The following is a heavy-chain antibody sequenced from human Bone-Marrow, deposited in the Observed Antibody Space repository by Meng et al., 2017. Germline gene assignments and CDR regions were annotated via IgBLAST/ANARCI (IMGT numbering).Heavy chain of an antibody. CDR3: ARDSRVNYYDSSGPTVLYYGMDV. V-gene: IGHV3-7*01. CDR2: IKQDGSEK. J-gene: IGHJ6*02. D-gene: IGHD3-22*01. CDR1: GFTFRSYW. Sequence: SCAGSGFTFRSYWMGWVRQAPGKGLEWVANIKQDGSEKYYVDSVKGRCTISRDNAKNSLYLQMNSLRAEDTAVYYCARDSRVNYYDSSGPTVLYYGMDVWGQGTTVTVSS.